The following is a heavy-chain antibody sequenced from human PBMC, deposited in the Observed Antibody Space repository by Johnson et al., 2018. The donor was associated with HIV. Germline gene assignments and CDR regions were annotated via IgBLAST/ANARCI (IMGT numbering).Heavy chain of an antibody. CDR3: AKEALRGGEYDAFDI. D-gene: IGHD2-15*01. J-gene: IGHJ3*02. V-gene: IGHV3-30*02. CDR1: GFTFSSYG. CDR2: IRYDGSNK. Sequence: QMQLLESGGGVVQPGGSLRLSCAASGFTFSSYGMHWVRQAPGKGLEWVAFIRYDGSNKYYADSVKGRFTIFRDNSKNTLYMQMKSLRVEDTAVYYCAKEALRGGEYDAFDIWGQGTMVTVSS.